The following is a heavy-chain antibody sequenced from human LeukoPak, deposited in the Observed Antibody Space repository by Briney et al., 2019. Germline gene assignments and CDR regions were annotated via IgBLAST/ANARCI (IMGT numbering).Heavy chain of an antibody. D-gene: IGHD3-22*01. CDR1: GFTFSSYA. CDR3: ARDARTVGITMIVVGFDY. Sequence: GGSLRLSCAASGFTFSSYAMYWVRQSPGKGLEWVAVTSYDGSNKYYADSVKGRFTISRDNSKNTLYLQMNSLRAEDTAVYYCARDARTVGITMIVVGFDYWGQGTLVTVSS. J-gene: IGHJ4*02. V-gene: IGHV3-30*04. CDR2: TSYDGSNK.